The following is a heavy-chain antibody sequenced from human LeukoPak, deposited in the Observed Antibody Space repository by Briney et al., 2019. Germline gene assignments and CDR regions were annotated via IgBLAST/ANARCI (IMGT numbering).Heavy chain of an antibody. V-gene: IGHV3-66*04. J-gene: IGHJ4*02. CDR3: ARRGHGYGSPFDY. Sequence: GGSLRLSCAASGFTVSSNYMGWVRQAPGKGLEWVSMIYSGGSTYYADSVKGRFTISRDNSKNTLDLQMNSLRAEDTAVYYCARRGHGYGSPFDYWGQGTLVTVSS. CDR1: GFTVSSNY. CDR2: IYSGGST. D-gene: IGHD5-18*01.